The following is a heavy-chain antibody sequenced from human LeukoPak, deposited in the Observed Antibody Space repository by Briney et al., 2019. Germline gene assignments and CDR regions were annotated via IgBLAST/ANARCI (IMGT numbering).Heavy chain of an antibody. CDR3: AKEYYYDSVLDY. D-gene: IGHD3-22*01. CDR1: GFTFSSYG. Sequence: QPGRSLRLSCAASGFTFSSYGMHWVRQALGKGLEWVAVISYDGSNKYYADSVKGRFTISRDNSKNTLYLQMNSLRAEDTAVYYCAKEYYYDSVLDYWGQGTLVTVSS. V-gene: IGHV3-30*18. J-gene: IGHJ4*02. CDR2: ISYDGSNK.